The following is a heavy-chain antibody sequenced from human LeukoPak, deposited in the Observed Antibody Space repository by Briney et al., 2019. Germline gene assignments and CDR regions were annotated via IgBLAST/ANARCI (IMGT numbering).Heavy chain of an antibody. Sequence: SETLSLTCSESGGSPSSYYSSWVRHPPERGLGWIGYIYYSGRTTINTSLKRRVTISVDTSKNQFSLRLSSVTVADTAVYYCARGQKYRSGYTVTEVGSGYFDYWGQGPLVTVSS. V-gene: IGHV4-59*01. J-gene: IGHJ4*02. CDR1: GGSPSSYY. D-gene: IGHD5-18*01. CDR3: ARGQKYRSGYTVTEVGSGYFDY. CDR2: IYYSGRT.